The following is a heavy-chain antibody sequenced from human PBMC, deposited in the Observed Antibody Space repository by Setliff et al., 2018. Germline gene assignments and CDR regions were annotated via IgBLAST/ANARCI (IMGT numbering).Heavy chain of an antibody. CDR3: ARKVEQWLTPHFDY. CDR2: DHFTGST. V-gene: IGHV4-59*01. J-gene: IGHJ4*02. CDR1: GASIRNFY. Sequence: PSETLSLTCNVSGASIRNFYWTWIRQPPGKGLEWIGYDHFTGSTNYNPSLKSRVTMSVDVSKSQFSLRLSSVTAADTAVYYCARKVEQWLTPHFDYWGQGALVTVSS. D-gene: IGHD6-19*01.